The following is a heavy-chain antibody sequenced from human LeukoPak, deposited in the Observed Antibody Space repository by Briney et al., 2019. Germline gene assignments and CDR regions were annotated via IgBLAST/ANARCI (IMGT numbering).Heavy chain of an antibody. V-gene: IGHV1-69*13. D-gene: IGHD3-10*01. CDR1: GYTFSTYG. CDR3: ASCGSGSYGWFDP. CDR2: IIPIFGTA. Sequence: ASVKVSCKTSGYTFSTYGISWVRQAPGQGLEWMGGIIPIFGTANYAQKFQGRVTITADESTSTAYMELSSLRSEDTAVYYCASCGSGSYGWFDPWGQGTLVTVSS. J-gene: IGHJ5*02.